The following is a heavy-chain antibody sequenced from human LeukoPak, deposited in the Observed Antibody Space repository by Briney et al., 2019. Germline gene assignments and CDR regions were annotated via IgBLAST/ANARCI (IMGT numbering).Heavy chain of an antibody. Sequence: SETLSLTCAVYGGSFSGYYWSWIRQPPGKGLEWIGEINHSGSTNYNPSLKSRVTISVDTSKNQFSLKLSSVTAADTAVYYCARGVPSRITMVRGVIHFDYWGQGTLVTVSS. CDR2: INHSGST. CDR3: ARGVPSRITMVRGVIHFDY. D-gene: IGHD3-10*01. V-gene: IGHV4-34*01. J-gene: IGHJ4*02. CDR1: GGSFSGYY.